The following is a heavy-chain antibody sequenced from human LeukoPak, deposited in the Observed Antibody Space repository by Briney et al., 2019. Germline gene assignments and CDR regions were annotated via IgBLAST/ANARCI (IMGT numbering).Heavy chain of an antibody. J-gene: IGHJ5*02. D-gene: IGHD6-13*01. Sequence: PSETLSLTCTVSGGSISSNSFYWGWIRQPPGKGLEWVATIYYSGSTFYNPSLKSRVTIFADTSKNQFSLRLSSVTAADTAVYYCARKKAAPGRVEWFDPWGQGTLVTVSS. CDR2: IYYSGST. CDR3: ARKKAAPGRVEWFDP. CDR1: GGSISSNSFY. V-gene: IGHV4-39*01.